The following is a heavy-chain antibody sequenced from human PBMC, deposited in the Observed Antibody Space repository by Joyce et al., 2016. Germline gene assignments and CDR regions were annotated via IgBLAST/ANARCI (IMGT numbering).Heavy chain of an antibody. J-gene: IGHJ4*02. CDR1: GGTFTDHA. V-gene: IGHV1-69*01. CDR3: ARETIVTGTSYMDF. D-gene: IGHD1-20*01. CDR2: VISAFGTA. Sequence: QVQLVQSGAEVKKPGTSVRVSCKASGGTFTDHAINWMRQAPGQGLGWVGGVISAFGTATYAQKFQGRVTITADVSTSTAYMEMNSLTSNDTAVFYCARETIVTGTSYMDFWGQGTLVIVSS.